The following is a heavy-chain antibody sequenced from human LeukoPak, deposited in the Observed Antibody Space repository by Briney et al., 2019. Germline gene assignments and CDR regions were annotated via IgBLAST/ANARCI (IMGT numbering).Heavy chain of an antibody. Sequence: RTGGSLRLSCAASGFIFSDYYIDWVRQAPGKGLEWVGRSRNKANSYTPEYAASVKGRFTVSRDDSKDSVFLQMNSLKTEDTAVYYCARSPSNGGAVFDIWGQGTMVTVSS. CDR3: ARSPSNGGAVFDI. CDR2: SRNKANSYTP. CDR1: GFIFSDYY. J-gene: IGHJ3*02. D-gene: IGHD2-8*01. V-gene: IGHV3-72*01.